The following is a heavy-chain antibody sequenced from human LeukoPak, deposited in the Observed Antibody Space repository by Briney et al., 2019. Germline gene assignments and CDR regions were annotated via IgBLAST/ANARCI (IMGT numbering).Heavy chain of an antibody. CDR2: VSNSGDST. V-gene: IGHV3-23*01. J-gene: IGHJ4*02. D-gene: IGHD3-16*01. CDR3: ATRGCGLYGVVY. Sequence: GGSLRLSCAASGFTFSSYAMSWVRQTPGKGLEWVSSVSNSGDSTYYADSVKGRFTISRDNSKNTVYLQMNSLRAEDTAIYYCATRGCGLYGVVYWGQGTLVTVAS. CDR1: GFTFSSYA.